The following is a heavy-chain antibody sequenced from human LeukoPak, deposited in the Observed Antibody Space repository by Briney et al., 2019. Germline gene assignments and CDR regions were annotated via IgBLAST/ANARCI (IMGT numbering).Heavy chain of an antibody. Sequence: GGSLRLSCTASGLTFSTSGFNWVRQASGKGLEWVASIGPTGSYRYHADSIKGRFTISRDNANNFLYLQMNSLRAEDTAVYYCATETNGRHYDYWGQGTPLTVSS. V-gene: IGHV3-21*06. CDR2: IGPTGSYR. J-gene: IGHJ4*02. D-gene: IGHD1-14*01. CDR1: GLTFSTSG. CDR3: ATETNGRHYDY.